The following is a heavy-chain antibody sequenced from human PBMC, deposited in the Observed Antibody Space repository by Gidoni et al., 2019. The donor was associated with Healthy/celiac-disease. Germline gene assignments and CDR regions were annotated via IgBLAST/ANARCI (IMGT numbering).Heavy chain of an antibody. Sequence: QVHLPESGPVLVTPSQPLSLTCTFSGCSLSSGDYYWSWIRQPPGKGLEWIGYIYYSGRTYYNPSLKSRVTISVDTSKNQFSLKLSSVTAADTAVYYCAREWGDSGVVPAAIHGWFDPWGQGTLVTVSS. CDR2: IYYSGRT. D-gene: IGHD2-2*02. CDR3: AREWGDSGVVPAAIHGWFDP. V-gene: IGHV4-30-4*01. J-gene: IGHJ5*02. CDR1: GCSLSSGDYY.